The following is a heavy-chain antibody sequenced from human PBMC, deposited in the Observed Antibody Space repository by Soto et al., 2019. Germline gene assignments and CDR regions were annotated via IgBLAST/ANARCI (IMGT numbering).Heavy chain of an antibody. D-gene: IGHD2-15*01. Sequence: QVQLVQSGAEVKKPGASVKVSCKASGYTFTSYYMHWVRQAPGQGLEWMGIINPSGGSTSYAQKFQCRVTMPRETSTSKVYVELSSLRSEDTAVYYCAVCSGGGCGGFFAPWGQGTLVTVSS. CDR3: AVCSGGGCGGFFAP. V-gene: IGHV1-46*03. J-gene: IGHJ5*02. CDR1: GYTFTSYY. CDR2: INPSGGST.